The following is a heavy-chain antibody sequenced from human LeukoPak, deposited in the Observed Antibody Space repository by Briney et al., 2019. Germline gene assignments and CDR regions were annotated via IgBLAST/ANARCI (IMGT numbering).Heavy chain of an antibody. V-gene: IGHV1-18*01. D-gene: IGHD2-2*01. CDR1: GYTFTSYG. J-gene: IGHJ4*02. Sequence: ASVKVSCKASGYTFTSYGISWVRQAPGQGLEWMGWISAYNGNTNYAQKLQGRVTMTTDTSTSTAYMELRSLRSDDTAVYYCAGRLGYCSSTSCSSFDYWGQGTLVTVSS. CDR3: AGRLGYCSSTSCSSFDY. CDR2: ISAYNGNT.